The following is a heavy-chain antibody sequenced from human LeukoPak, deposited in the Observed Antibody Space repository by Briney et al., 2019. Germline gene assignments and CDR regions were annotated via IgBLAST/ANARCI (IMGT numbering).Heavy chain of an antibody. Sequence: GASLRLSCAVSGFTFSSYWMTWVRQAPGKGLEWVAKIKEDGSEKYYVDSVRDRFTVSRDNVKNSLFLQMNSLRVEDTATYYCARLHSAVYYGDAFDIWGQGTMVTVSS. D-gene: IGHD3-16*01. CDR2: IKEDGSEK. CDR1: GFTFSSYW. CDR3: ARLHSAVYYGDAFDI. V-gene: IGHV3-7*03. J-gene: IGHJ3*02.